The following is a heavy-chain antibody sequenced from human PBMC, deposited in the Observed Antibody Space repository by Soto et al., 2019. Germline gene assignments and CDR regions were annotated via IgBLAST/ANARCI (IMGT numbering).Heavy chain of an antibody. CDR3: ARDPGFGREPAEKWLDY. V-gene: IGHV1-69*13. D-gene: IGHD3-22*01. J-gene: IGHJ4*02. CDR2: IIPIFGTA. CDR1: GGTFSSYA. Sequence: TSVKPSCKASGGTFSSYAISWVQQATGQGLEWMGGIIPIFGTANYAQKFQGRVTITAAESTSTAYMELSSLRSEDTAVYYCARDPGFGREPAEKWLDYWGQGTLVTVSS.